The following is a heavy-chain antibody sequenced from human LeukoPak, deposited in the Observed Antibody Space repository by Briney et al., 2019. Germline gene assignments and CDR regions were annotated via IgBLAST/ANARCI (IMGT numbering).Heavy chain of an antibody. Sequence: GGSLRLSCAASGFTFSSYSMSWVRQAPGKGLEWVSAISGSGGSTYYADSVKGRFTISRDNSKNTLYLQMNSLRAEDTDVYSCAKGYSYGPSKYYFDYWGQGTLVTVSS. J-gene: IGHJ4*02. CDR3: AKGYSYGPSKYYFDY. V-gene: IGHV3-23*01. CDR2: ISGSGGST. CDR1: GFTFSSYS. D-gene: IGHD5-18*01.